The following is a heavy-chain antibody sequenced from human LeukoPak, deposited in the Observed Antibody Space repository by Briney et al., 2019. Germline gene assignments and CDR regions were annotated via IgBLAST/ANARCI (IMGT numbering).Heavy chain of an antibody. CDR2: IIPIFGTA. V-gene: IGHV1-69*06. D-gene: IGHD6-13*01. J-gene: IGHJ4*02. CDR3: ARSSIIAAAGPYYFDY. Sequence: ASVKVSCKASGGTFSSYAISGVRQAPGQGLEWMGGIIPIFGTANYAQKFQGRVTITADKSTSTAYMELSSLRSEDTAVYYCARSSIIAAAGPYYFDYWGQGTLVTVSS. CDR1: GGTFSSYA.